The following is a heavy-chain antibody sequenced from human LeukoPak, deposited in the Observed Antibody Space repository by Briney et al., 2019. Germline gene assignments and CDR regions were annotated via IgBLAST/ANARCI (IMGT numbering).Heavy chain of an antibody. CDR1: GFTFSSYA. J-gene: IGHJ4*02. V-gene: IGHV3-30*04. CDR2: ISYDGNNK. CDR3: ARGSVWGSYRPEYFDY. D-gene: IGHD3-16*02. Sequence: PGGSLRLSCGASGFTFSSYAMHWVRQAPGKGLEWVAVISYDGNNKYYSDSVKGRFTISRDNSKNTLYLQMNTLRAEDTAVYYCARGSVWGSYRPEYFDYWGQGTLVTVSS.